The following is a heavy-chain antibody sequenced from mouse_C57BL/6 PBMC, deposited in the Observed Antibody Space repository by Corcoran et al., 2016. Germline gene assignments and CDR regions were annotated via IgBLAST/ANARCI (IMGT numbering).Heavy chain of an antibody. J-gene: IGHJ4*01. CDR3: AKYYDYDPYYAMDY. D-gene: IGHD2-4*01. Sequence: QVQLKQSGAELVRPGASVKLSCKASGYTFTDYYINWVKQRPGQGLEWIARIYPGSGNTYYNEKFKGKATLTAEKSSSTAYMQLSSLTSEDSAVYFCAKYYDYDPYYAMDYWGQGTSVTVSS. CDR2: IYPGSGNT. CDR1: GYTFTDYY. V-gene: IGHV1-76*01.